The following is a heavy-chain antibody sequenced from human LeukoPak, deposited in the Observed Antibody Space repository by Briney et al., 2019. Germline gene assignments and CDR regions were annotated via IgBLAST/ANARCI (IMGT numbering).Heavy chain of an antibody. CDR1: GSTFSSYA. D-gene: IGHD2-21*01. CDR2: ISSSGSTI. Sequence: QAGGSLRLSCAASGSTFSSYAMHWVRQAPGKGLEWVSYISSSGSTIYYADSVKGRFTISRDNAKNSLYLQMNSLGAEDTAVYYCACGAHYYYMDVWGKGTTVTVSS. CDR3: ACGAHYYYMDV. J-gene: IGHJ6*03. V-gene: IGHV3-48*04.